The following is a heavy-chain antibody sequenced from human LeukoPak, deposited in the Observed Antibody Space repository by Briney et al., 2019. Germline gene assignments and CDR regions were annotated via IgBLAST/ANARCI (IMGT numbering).Heavy chain of an antibody. Sequence: GGSLRLSCAASGFSFSDSFMLWLRQAPGKGLEGVGLSRYKADSYTAQYAASVRGKFSISRDESKNSLYLQISSLETEGATVYYCATSSWYRLAYWGQGSLVTVSS. V-gene: IGHV3-72*01. CDR2: SRYKADSYTA. J-gene: IGHJ4*02. CDR3: ATSSWYRLAY. D-gene: IGHD6-13*01. CDR1: GFSFSDSF.